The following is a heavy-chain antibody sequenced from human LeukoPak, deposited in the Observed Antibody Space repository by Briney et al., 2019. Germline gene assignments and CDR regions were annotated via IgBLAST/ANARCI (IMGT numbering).Heavy chain of an antibody. CDR1: GYTFTSYG. V-gene: IGHV1-18*04. Sequence: ASVKVSCKASGYTFTSYGISRVRQAPGQGLEWKGWISVYNGNTNYAQKLQGRVTMTTDTSTSTAYMELRSLRSDDTAVYYCARDETFGHFDYWGQGTLVTVSS. CDR2: ISVYNGNT. CDR3: ARDETFGHFDY. J-gene: IGHJ4*02. D-gene: IGHD3-10*01.